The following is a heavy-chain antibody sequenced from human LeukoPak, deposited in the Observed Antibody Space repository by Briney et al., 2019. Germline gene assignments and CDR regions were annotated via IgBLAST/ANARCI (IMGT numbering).Heavy chain of an antibody. Sequence: SETRSLTCTVSGGSISSHYWSWIRQPAGKGLEWIGRIHSSGSTNYNPSLKSRGTMSLDTSKKQFSLKLSPVTAADTAVYYCATSIAVAGWLEGAFDIWGQGTMVTVSS. V-gene: IGHV4-4*07. D-gene: IGHD6-13*01. J-gene: IGHJ3*02. CDR2: IHSSGST. CDR1: GGSISSHY. CDR3: ATSIAVAGWLEGAFDI.